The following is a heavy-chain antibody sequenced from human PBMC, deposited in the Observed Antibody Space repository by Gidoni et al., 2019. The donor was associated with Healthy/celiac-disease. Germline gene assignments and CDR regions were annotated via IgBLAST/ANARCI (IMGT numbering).Heavy chain of an antibody. CDR2: ISWDGGST. CDR1: GFTFADYT. CDR3: AKESCGGDCYVPYYFDY. J-gene: IGHJ4*02. D-gene: IGHD2-21*02. Sequence: EVQLVESGGVVVQPGGSLRLSCAASGFTFADYTMHWVRQAPGKGLEWVSLISWDGGSTYYADSVKGRFTISRDNSKNSLYLQMNSLRTEDTALYYCAKESCGGDCYVPYYFDYWGQGTLVTVSS. V-gene: IGHV3-43*01.